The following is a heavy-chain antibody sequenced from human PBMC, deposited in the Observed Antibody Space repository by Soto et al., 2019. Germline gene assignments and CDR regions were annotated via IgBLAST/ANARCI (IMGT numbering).Heavy chain of an antibody. V-gene: IGHV3-7*03. CDR3: ARDRCSSSSCFFDY. J-gene: IGHJ4*02. D-gene: IGHD2-15*01. CDR2: IKQDGSDK. Sequence: LRLSCAASGFTFSMYWMAWVRQTPGKGLEWVSNIKQDGSDKYYVDSVKGRFTITRDNAKNSLYLQMNSLGAEDTAVYYCARDRCSSSSCFFDYWGRGTLVTVSS. CDR1: GFTFSMYW.